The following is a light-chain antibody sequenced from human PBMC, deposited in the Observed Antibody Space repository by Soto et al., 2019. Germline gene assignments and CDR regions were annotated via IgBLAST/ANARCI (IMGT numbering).Light chain of an antibody. CDR2: DDS. Sequence: SSELTQPPSVSVAPGQTATITCGGNNIGSNRVHWYQQKPGQAPVVIVSDDSDRPSGIPERISGSNSGKTASLTISRVEVGDEADYYCQVWDTSADYRGVVFGAGTKVTVL. CDR1: NIGSNR. J-gene: IGLJ2*01. CDR3: QVWDTSADYRGVV. V-gene: IGLV3-21*02.